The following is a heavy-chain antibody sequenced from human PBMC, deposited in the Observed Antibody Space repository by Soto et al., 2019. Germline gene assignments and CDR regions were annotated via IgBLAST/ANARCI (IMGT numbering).Heavy chain of an antibody. V-gene: IGHV3-30-3*01. J-gene: IGHJ4*02. CDR3: AKEFSPHNHFDY. Sequence: GGSLKHSCVASGFSFSGYALHWVRQAPGKGLEWVAVTSYDESSKTYADSVRGRFTISGDNSKNTLYLQMNSLRVEDTAVYYCAKEFSPHNHFDYWGLGTLVTVSS. CDR1: GFSFSGYA. CDR2: TSYDESSK.